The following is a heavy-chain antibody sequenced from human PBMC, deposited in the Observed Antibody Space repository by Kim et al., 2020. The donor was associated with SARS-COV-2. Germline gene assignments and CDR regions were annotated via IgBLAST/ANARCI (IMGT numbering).Heavy chain of an antibody. Sequence: DSVKGRLTISRDNSKNTLYLQMDSLRAEDTAVYYCAKVSGITIFGVALDYWGQGTLVTVSS. V-gene: IGHV3-23*01. D-gene: IGHD3-3*01. J-gene: IGHJ4*02. CDR3: AKVSGITIFGVALDY.